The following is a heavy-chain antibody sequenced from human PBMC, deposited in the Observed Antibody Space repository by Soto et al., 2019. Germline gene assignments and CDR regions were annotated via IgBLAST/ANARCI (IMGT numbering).Heavy chain of an antibody. Sequence: SDTLSLTSTIYGGSFSNYYWNWIRQPPGKGLEWMGKINHNGSTNYSPSLKSRLTISVDTSKNQFSLKLISVTAADTAVYFCGRGRGYSNAWGSYYSGMDVWGQGTTVTVSS. CDR1: GGSFSNYY. CDR2: INHNGST. CDR3: GRGRGYSNAWGSYYSGMDV. J-gene: IGHJ6*02. D-gene: IGHD6-19*01. V-gene: IGHV4-34*01.